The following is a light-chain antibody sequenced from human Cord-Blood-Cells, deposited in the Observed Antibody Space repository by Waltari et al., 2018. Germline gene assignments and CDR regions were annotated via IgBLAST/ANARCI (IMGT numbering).Light chain of an antibody. CDR2: DAY. Sequence: ETVLTKSTATLSSSPGERATLSCRASQSVSSYLAWYQQKHGQAPRLLIYDAYNRATGIPARFSGSGSGTDFTLTISSLEPEDFAVYYCQRRSNWPPLTFVGGTKVEI. V-gene: IGKV3-11*01. J-gene: IGKJ4*01. CDR1: QSVSSY. CDR3: QRRSNWPPLT.